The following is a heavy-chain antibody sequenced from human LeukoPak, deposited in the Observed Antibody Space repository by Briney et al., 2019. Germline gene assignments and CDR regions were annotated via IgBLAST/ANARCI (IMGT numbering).Heavy chain of an antibody. J-gene: IGHJ4*02. V-gene: IGHV3-74*01. CDR1: GFTSSSYW. Sequence: PGGSLRLSCAASGFTSSSYWMHWVRQAPGKGLVWVSRINSDGSSRSHADSVKGRFTISRDNAKNTVYLQMNSLRAEDTAVYYCAMGSTSSWIDYWGQGTLVTVSS. CDR2: INSDGSSR. CDR3: AMGSTSSWIDY. D-gene: IGHD6-13*01.